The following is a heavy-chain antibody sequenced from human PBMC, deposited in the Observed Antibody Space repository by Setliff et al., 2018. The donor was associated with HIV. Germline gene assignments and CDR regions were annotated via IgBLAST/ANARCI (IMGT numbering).Heavy chain of an antibody. V-gene: IGHV4-61*09. CDR2: IYTSGST. J-gene: IGHJ4*02. CDR1: GGSISSGSHY. Sequence: SETLSLTCTVSGGSISSGSHYWNWIRQPAGKGLEWIGHIYTSGSTNYNPPLKSRVTISVDTSKNQFSLKLSSVTAADTAVYYCARVSYSGSSYIDYWGQGTLVTVSS. D-gene: IGHD6-6*01. CDR3: ARVSYSGSSYIDY.